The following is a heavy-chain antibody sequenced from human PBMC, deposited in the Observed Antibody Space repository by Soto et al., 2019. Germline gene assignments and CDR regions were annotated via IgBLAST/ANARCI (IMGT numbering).Heavy chain of an antibody. CDR1: GFTFSSYA. V-gene: IGHV3-23*01. J-gene: IGHJ6*02. CDR3: AKVTGSWYTWDYYYGMDV. D-gene: IGHD6-13*01. Sequence: GGSLRLSCAASGFTFSSYAMSWVRQAPGKGLEWVSAISGSGGSTYYADSVKGRFTISRDNSKNTLYLQMNSLRAEDTAVYYCAKVTGSWYTWDYYYGMDVWGQGTTVTVSS. CDR2: ISGSGGST.